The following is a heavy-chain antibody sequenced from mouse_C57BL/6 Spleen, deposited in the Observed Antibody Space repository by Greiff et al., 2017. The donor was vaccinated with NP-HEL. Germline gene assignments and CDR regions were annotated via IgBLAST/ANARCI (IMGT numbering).Heavy chain of an antibody. V-gene: IGHV1-52*01. Sequence: VKLQQPGAELVRPGSSVKLSCKASGYTFTSYWMHWVKKRPIQGLEWIGNIDTSDSETHYNQKFKDKATLTVDKSSSTAYMQLSSLTSEDSAVYYCARGNYGSSYMFAYWGQGTLVTVSA. D-gene: IGHD1-1*01. J-gene: IGHJ3*01. CDR1: GYTFTSYW. CDR3: ARGNYGSSYMFAY. CDR2: IDTSDSET.